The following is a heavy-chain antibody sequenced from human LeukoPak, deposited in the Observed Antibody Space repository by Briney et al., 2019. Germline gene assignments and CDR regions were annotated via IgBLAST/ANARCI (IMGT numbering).Heavy chain of an antibody. CDR1: GFTFSNYW. J-gene: IGHJ4*02. CDR3: ARSKKGYCSSTSCHYYFDY. V-gene: IGHV3-7*01. Sequence: GGSLRLSCAASGFTFSNYWMSWVRQAPGKGLEWVANIKFDGSDKFYVDSVKGRFTISRDNAKNLLYLQMNSLRAEDTAVYYCARSKKGYCSSTSCHYYFDYWGQGTLVTVSS. D-gene: IGHD2-2*01. CDR2: IKFDGSDK.